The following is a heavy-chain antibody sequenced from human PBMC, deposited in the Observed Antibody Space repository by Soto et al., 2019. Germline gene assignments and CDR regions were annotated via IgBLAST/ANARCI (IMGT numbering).Heavy chain of an antibody. V-gene: IGHV1-69*02. J-gene: IGHJ6*02. D-gene: IGHD3-9*01. Sequence: QVQLVQSGAEVKKPGSSVKVSCKASGGTFSSYTISWVRQAPGQGLEWMGRIIPILGIANYAQKFQGRVTITAHKSTSTAYMELSSLRSEDTAVYYCASFNSDTILISYYYYGMDVWGQGTTVTVSS. CDR2: IIPILGIA. CDR3: ASFNSDTILISYYYYGMDV. CDR1: GGTFSSYT.